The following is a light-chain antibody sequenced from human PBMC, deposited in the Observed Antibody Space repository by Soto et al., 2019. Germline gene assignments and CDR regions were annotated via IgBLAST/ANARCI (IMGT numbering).Light chain of an antibody. J-gene: IGLJ2*01. CDR2: DVN. V-gene: IGLV2-14*01. Sequence: QSALTQPASVSGSPGQSITISCTGTSSDVGGYNYVSWYQQHPGKAPKVMIYDVNNRPSGVPNRFSGSKSGNTASLTISGLQAEDEADYYCSSYTSSSTLVVFRGGTKLTVL. CDR1: SSDVGGYNY. CDR3: SSYTSSSTLVV.